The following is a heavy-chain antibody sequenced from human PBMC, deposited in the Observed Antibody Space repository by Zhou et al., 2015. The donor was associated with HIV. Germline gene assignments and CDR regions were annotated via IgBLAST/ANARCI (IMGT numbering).Heavy chain of an antibody. CDR2: ISYDGDNK. CDR1: RFIFSTYA. Sequence: QAHLVESGGGLVQPGRSLRLSCAASRFIFSTYAMHWVRQAPGKGLEWVAIISYDGDNKYYAESVKGRFTISRDNSNNTLSLQMNSLRVEDTAVYYCAKQGYGDYWGQGTLVTVSS. V-gene: IGHV3-30-3*02. CDR3: AKQGYGDY. D-gene: IGHD5-18*01. J-gene: IGHJ4*02.